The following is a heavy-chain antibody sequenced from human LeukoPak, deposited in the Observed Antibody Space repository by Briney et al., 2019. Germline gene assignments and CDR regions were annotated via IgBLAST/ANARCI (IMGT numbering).Heavy chain of an antibody. J-gene: IGHJ4*02. Sequence: SVKVSCKASGGTFSSYAISWVRQAPGQGLEWMGGIIPIFGTANYAQKFQGRVTITADKSTSTAYMELSSLRSEDTAVYYCARDDGRGYSGYDYFLDYWGQGALVTVSS. CDR2: IIPIFGTA. CDR3: ARDDGRGYSGYDYFLDY. D-gene: IGHD5-12*01. V-gene: IGHV1-69*06. CDR1: GGTFSSYA.